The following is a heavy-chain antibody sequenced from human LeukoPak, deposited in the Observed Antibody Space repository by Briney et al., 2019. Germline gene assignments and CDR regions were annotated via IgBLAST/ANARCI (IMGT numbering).Heavy chain of an antibody. D-gene: IGHD6-13*01. Sequence: GGSLRLSCVASGYTFSKNWMHWVRQAPGKGLVWVSRIQGDGSNTNYADSVKGRFSISRDNAKNTVYLQMNSLRAEDTGIYYCARGTSAGGPISPFDFWGQGTVVTVSS. CDR3: ARGTSAGGPISPFDF. CDR1: GYTFSKNW. J-gene: IGHJ4*02. CDR2: IQGDGSNT. V-gene: IGHV3-74*01.